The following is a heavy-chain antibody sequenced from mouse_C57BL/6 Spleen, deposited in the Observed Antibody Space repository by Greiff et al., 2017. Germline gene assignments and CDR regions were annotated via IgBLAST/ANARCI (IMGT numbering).Heavy chain of an antibody. CDR1: GFTFTSYW. J-gene: IGHJ3*01. CDR2: IDPSDSDT. D-gene: IGHD2-4*01. V-gene: IGHV1-52*01. CDR3: TGHDYNWFAD. Sequence: VQLLQPGAELVRPGSSVKLSCKASGFTFTSYWMHWVKQRPIQGLEWIGNIDPSDSDTHYNHKFKSKVTLSVDKSSSTAYMQLSSLTSEDSAFYYCTGHDYNWFADWGQGTLVTVSA.